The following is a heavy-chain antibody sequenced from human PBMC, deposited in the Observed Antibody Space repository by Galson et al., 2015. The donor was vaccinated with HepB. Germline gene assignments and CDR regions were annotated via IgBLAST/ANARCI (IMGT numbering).Heavy chain of an antibody. CDR1: GGSISSYY. CDR2: IYYSGST. J-gene: IGHJ4*02. V-gene: IGHV4-59*01. CDR3: ARMVYWGGYYVFDS. D-gene: IGHD3-3*01. Sequence: SETLSLTCTVSGGSISSYYWSWIRQSPEKGLEWIGYIYYSGSTNYNPSLKSRVTISVDTSKNQFSLKLTSVTAADTAVYYCARMVYWGGYYVFDSWGQGTLVTVSS.